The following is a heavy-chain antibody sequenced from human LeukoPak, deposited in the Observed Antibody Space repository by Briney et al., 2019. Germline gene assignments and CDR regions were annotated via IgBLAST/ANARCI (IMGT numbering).Heavy chain of an antibody. Sequence: SVKVSCKASGGTFSSYAISWVRQAPGQGLEWMGRIIPILGIANYAQKFQGRVTITADKPTSTAYMELSSLRSEDTAVYYCAGITIFRMDVWGQGTTVTVSS. D-gene: IGHD3-9*01. CDR1: GGTFSSYA. V-gene: IGHV1-69*04. CDR3: AGITIFRMDV. CDR2: IIPILGIA. J-gene: IGHJ6*02.